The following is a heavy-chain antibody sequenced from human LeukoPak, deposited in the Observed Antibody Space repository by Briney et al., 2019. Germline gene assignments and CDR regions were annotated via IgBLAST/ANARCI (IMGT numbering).Heavy chain of an antibody. Sequence: GGSLRLSCAASGFTFSDYWMTWVRQAPGKGLEWVANIKPDGSEKYYVDSVKGRFTISRDNAKNSLYLQMNSLRAEDTAVYYCARDLDSYCSGGSCYSDYWGQGTLVTVSS. D-gene: IGHD2-15*01. CDR3: ARDLDSYCSGGSCYSDY. CDR2: IKPDGSEK. V-gene: IGHV3-7*01. CDR1: GFTFSDYW. J-gene: IGHJ4*02.